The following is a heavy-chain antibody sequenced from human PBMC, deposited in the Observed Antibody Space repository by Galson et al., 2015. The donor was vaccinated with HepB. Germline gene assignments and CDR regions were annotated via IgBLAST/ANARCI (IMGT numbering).Heavy chain of an antibody. CDR2: TYYRSKWYN. D-gene: IGHD6-19*01. CDR1: GDSVSSNSAA. CDR3: ARRIAVAGTDAFDI. V-gene: IGHV6-1*01. J-gene: IGHJ3*02. Sequence: AISGDSVSSNSAAWNWIRQSPSRGLEWLGRTYYRSKWYNDYAVSVKSRITINPDTSKNQFSLQLNSVTPEDTAVYYCARRIAVAGTDAFDIWGQGTMVTVSS.